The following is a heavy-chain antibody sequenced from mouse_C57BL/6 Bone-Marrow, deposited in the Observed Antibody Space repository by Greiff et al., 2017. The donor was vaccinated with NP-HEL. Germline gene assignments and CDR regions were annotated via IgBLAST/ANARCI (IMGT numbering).Heavy chain of an antibody. V-gene: IGHV1-53*01. CDR1: GYTFTSCW. CDR3: ARGGWGYYGYAMDY. CDR2: INPSNGGT. D-gene: IGHD1-1*01. J-gene: IGHJ4*01. Sequence: VQLQQPGTELVKPGASGYTFTSCWMHWVKQRPGQGLEWIGNINPSNGGTNYNEKFKSKATLTVDKSSSTAYMQLSSLTSEDSAVYYCARGGWGYYGYAMDYWGQGTSVTVSS.